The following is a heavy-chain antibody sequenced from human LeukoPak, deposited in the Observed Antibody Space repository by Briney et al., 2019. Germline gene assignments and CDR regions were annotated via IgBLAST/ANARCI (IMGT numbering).Heavy chain of an antibody. CDR2: ISSSGSTI. D-gene: IGHD4-17*01. J-gene: IGHJ4*02. Sequence: PGGSLRLSCAASGFTFSSYEMNWVRQAPGKGLEWGSYISSSGSTIYYADSVKGRFTISRDNAKNSLYLQMNSLRAEDTAVYYCARAFGLRPAGFDYWGQGTLVTVSS. CDR3: ARAFGLRPAGFDY. V-gene: IGHV3-48*03. CDR1: GFTFSSYE.